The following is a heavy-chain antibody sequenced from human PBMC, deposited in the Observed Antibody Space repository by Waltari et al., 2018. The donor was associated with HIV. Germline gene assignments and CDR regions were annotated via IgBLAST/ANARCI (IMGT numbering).Heavy chain of an antibody. Sequence: EVQLVESGGGLVQPGGSLRLSCAASGFTFSNYTMNWVRQDPGKGLGVVSYISRSSSSIFYADSVKGRFTISRDNAKNSLYLQMNSLRVEDTAVYYCARDINGGWGYWGQGTLVTVAS. D-gene: IGHD7-27*01. J-gene: IGHJ4*02. CDR2: ISRSSSSI. CDR1: GFTFSNYT. CDR3: ARDINGGWGY. V-gene: IGHV3-48*01.